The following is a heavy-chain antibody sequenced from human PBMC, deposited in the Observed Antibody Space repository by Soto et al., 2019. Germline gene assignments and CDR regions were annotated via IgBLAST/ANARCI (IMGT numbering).Heavy chain of an antibody. CDR3: ARDWNGDKYFDF. V-gene: IGHV3-53*01. Sequence: DVQLVKSGGGLIQPGGSLRLSCAASGITATNGHMSWVRQAPGKGLEWVSVIYSDDNTYYADSVKGRFTNSRDTSKNTVYLQMKNLRAEGTGVFYCARDWNGDKYFDFWDQGSLVTVSS. D-gene: IGHD4-17*01. CDR1: GITATNGH. J-gene: IGHJ4*02. CDR2: IYSDDNT.